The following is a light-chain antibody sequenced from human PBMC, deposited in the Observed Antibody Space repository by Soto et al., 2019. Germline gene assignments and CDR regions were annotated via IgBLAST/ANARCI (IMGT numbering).Light chain of an antibody. J-gene: IGKJ1*01. CDR3: QHYNGYSEA. CDR1: QTISSW. CDR2: KAS. Sequence: DIQMTQSPSTLSGSVGDRVTITCRASQTISSWLAWYQQKTGKAPKLLIYKASTLKSGVPSRFSGSGSGTEFTLTISGLQPDDFATYYCQHYNGYSEAFGQGTKVELK. V-gene: IGKV1-5*03.